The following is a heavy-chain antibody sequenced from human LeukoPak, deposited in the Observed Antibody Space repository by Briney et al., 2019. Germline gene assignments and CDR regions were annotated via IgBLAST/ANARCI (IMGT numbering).Heavy chain of an antibody. CDR2: INPNSGGT. D-gene: IGHD6-6*01. J-gene: IGHJ4*02. CDR3: ARAAPSSSSYIYFDY. V-gene: IGHV1-2*02. Sequence: ASVKVSCKASGYTFTGYYMHWVRQAPGQGLEWMGWINPNSGGTNYAQKFQGRVTMTRDTSISTAYMELSRLRSDDTAVYYCARAAPSSSSYIYFDYGGQGTLVTVSS. CDR1: GYTFTGYY.